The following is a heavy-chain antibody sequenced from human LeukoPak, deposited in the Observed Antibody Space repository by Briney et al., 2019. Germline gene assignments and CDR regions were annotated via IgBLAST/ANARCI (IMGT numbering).Heavy chain of an antibody. V-gene: IGHV4-59*01. J-gene: IGHJ4*02. CDR3: ARGKTGTPGSFDY. Sequence: PSETLSLTCTVSGGSISSYYWSWIRQPPGKGLEWIGYIYYSGSTNYNLSLKSRVTISVDTSKNQFSLKLSSVTAADTAVYYYARGKTGTPGSFDYWGQGTLVTVSS. CDR1: GGSISSYY. CDR2: IYYSGST. D-gene: IGHD1-1*01.